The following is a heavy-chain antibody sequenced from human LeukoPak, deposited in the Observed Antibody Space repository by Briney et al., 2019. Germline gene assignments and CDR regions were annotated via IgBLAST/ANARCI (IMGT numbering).Heavy chain of an antibody. Sequence: TGGSLRLSCTVSGFTFGDHAMSWVRQAPGKGLEWVSFIRSKTYGGTTEYAASVKGRFIISRDDSTSIAYLQMNSLKTEDTAVYYCTRGPIQLWLYHGMDVWGQGTTVTVSS. D-gene: IGHD5-18*01. J-gene: IGHJ6*02. CDR3: TRGPIQLWLYHGMDV. CDR2: IRSKTYGGTT. V-gene: IGHV3-49*04. CDR1: GFTFGDHA.